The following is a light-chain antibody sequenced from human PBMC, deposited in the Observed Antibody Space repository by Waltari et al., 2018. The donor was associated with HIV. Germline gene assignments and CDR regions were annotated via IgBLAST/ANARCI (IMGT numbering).Light chain of an antibody. CDR3: QQYNHWPPYT. V-gene: IGKV3-15*01. J-gene: IGKJ2*01. CDR2: GAS. CDR1: PSVNSL. Sequence: EVVMPQSPATLSVSPGERAPLSCRASPSVNSLLARYQHNPGQAPRLLIYGASTRATGVPARFSGSGSGTEFTLTISSLQSEDFAVYYCQQYNHWPPYTFGQGTKLEIK.